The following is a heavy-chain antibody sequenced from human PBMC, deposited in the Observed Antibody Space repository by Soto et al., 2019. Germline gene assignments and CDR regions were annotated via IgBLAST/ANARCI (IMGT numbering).Heavy chain of an antibody. D-gene: IGHD3-22*01. Sequence: SVKVSCKASGGTFSSYAISWVRQAPGQGLEWMGGIIPIFGTANYAQKFQGRVTITADESTSTAYMELSSLRSEDTAVYYCARDRNYYDSSGYYPPWSLFDYWGQGTLVTVSS. CDR1: GGTFSSYA. J-gene: IGHJ4*02. V-gene: IGHV1-69*13. CDR2: IIPIFGTA. CDR3: ARDRNYYDSSGYYPPWSLFDY.